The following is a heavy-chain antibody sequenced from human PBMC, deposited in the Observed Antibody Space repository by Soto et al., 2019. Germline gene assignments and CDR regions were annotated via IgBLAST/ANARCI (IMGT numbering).Heavy chain of an antibody. V-gene: IGHV1-18*01. J-gene: IGHJ6*04. D-gene: IGHD3-10*01. CDR2: ISASNGNT. CDR3: ARMRDYYGSGSYMDG. Sequence: QVQLVQSGAEVKKPGASVKVSCKASGYTFTSYGISWVRQAPGQGLEWMGWISASNGNTNYAQKLQGRVTLTTDTSTSTAYMELRSLRSDDTAVYYWARMRDYYGSGSYMDGWGKGTTVTVSS. CDR1: GYTFTSYG.